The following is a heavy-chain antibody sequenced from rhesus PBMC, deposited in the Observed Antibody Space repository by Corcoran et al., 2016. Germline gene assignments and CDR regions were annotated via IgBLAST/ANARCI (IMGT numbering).Heavy chain of an antibody. CDR3: ARDGDYYSGRPLGALDS. Sequence: QLQLQESGPGLVKPSETLSLTCAVSGYSISSGYGWSWIRQPPGKGLEWIGYISYSGSTSYNPSLKSRVTISRDTSKNQFSLKLSSVTAADTAVYYCARDGDYYSGRPLGALDSWGQGVVVTVSS. V-gene: IGHV4-122*02. J-gene: IGHJ6*01. D-gene: IGHD3-16*01. CDR2: ISYSGST. CDR1: GYSISSGYG.